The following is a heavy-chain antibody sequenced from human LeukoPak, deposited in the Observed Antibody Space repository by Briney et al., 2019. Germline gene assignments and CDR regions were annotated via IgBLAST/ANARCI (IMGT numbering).Heavy chain of an antibody. D-gene: IGHD5-18*01. J-gene: IGHJ4*02. V-gene: IGHV3-23*01. CDR3: AKDRQYSYGYPVYFEY. Sequence: GGSLRLSCAASGFTFSSYSMNWVRQAPGKGLEWVSAISGSGGSTFYADSVKGRFTISRDNSKNTLYLQMNSLRAEDTAVYYCAKDRQYSYGYPVYFEYWGQGTLVTVSS. CDR2: ISGSGGST. CDR1: GFTFSSYS.